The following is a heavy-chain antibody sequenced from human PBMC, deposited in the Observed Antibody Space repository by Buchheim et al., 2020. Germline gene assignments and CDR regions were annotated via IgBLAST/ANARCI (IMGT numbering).Heavy chain of an antibody. V-gene: IGHV3-23*01. CDR2: ISVSGEYT. CDR1: GFTFSNYA. Sequence: EVQLLESGGGLVQPGGSLRLSCAASGFTFSNYAMTWVRQAPGKGLDWVSIISVSGEYTYYADSVKGRFTISRDNSKDTLSLQMNSLRAEDTAVYYCAKLSSSSFFYYGMDVWGQGTT. D-gene: IGHD6-6*01. CDR3: AKLSSSSFFYYGMDV. J-gene: IGHJ6*02.